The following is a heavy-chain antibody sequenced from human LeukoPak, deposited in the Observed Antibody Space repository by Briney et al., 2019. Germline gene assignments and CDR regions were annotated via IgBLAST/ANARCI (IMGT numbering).Heavy chain of an antibody. CDR1: GGSISSGSYY. J-gene: IGHJ5*02. V-gene: IGHV4-61*02. CDR2: IYTSGST. CDR3: ARHGPSGSYEDWFDP. Sequence: SETLSLTCTVSGGSISSGSYYWSWIRQPAGKGLEWIGRIYTSGSTNYNPSLKSRVTISVDTSKNQFSLKLSSVTAADTAVYCCARHGPSGSYEDWFDPWGQGTLVTVSS. D-gene: IGHD3-10*01.